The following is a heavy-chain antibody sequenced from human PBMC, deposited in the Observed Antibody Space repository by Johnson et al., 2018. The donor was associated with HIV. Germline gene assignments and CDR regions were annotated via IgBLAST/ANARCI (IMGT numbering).Heavy chain of an antibody. CDR2: ISYDGSKK. Sequence: VQLVESGGGVVQPGRSLRLSCAASGFTFSSYAMHWVRQAPGKGLEWVEVISYDGSKKYHGDSVKGRFTISSDNSKNTLYLQMNSLRAEDTALYYCAKEAYYYDSSGYPSDAFDIWGQGTVLTVSS. J-gene: IGHJ3*02. V-gene: IGHV3-30*04. CDR3: AKEAYYYDSSGYPSDAFDI. D-gene: IGHD3-22*01. CDR1: GFTFSSYA.